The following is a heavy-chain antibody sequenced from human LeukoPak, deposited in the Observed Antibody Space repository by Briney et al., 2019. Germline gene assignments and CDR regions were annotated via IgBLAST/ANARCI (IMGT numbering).Heavy chain of an antibody. V-gene: IGHV4-34*01. Sequence: SETMSLTCALYGGSFSGYYWSWIRQPPGNGLEWIGEINHSGSTNYNPSLKSRVTIPVDTPKNPFSLKLSSVTAADPAVYYCARGAVAGTYWGQGTLVTVSS. CDR3: ARGAVAGTY. D-gene: IGHD6-19*01. CDR1: GGSFSGYY. J-gene: IGHJ4*02. CDR2: INHSGST.